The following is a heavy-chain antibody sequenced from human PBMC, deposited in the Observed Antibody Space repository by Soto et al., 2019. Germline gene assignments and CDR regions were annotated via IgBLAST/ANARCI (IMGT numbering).Heavy chain of an antibody. D-gene: IGHD6-13*01. Sequence: SVKVSCKASGGTFSSYAISWVRQAPGQGLEWMGGIIPIFGTANYAQKFQGRVTITADKSTSTAYMELSSLRSEDTAVYYCARGGEIAAAGDYYYYGMDVWGQGTTVTVSS. J-gene: IGHJ6*02. CDR2: IIPIFGTA. CDR1: GGTFSSYA. CDR3: ARGGEIAAAGDYYYYGMDV. V-gene: IGHV1-69*06.